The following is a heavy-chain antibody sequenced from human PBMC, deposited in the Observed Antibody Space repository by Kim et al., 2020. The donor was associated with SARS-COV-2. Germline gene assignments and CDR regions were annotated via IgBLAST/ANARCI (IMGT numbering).Heavy chain of an antibody. D-gene: IGHD3-22*01. CDR1: GYIFHGYG. CDR3: ARVYYDSSGYPLPPQWHDP. Sequence: ASVKVSCKASGYIFHGYGISWVRQAPGQGLEWMGWISVYNGHTDYAQKFQGRVTVTAETSTSTVYMELKSLRFDDTAVYYCARVYYDSSGYPLPPQWHDPWGQGTLV. J-gene: IGHJ5*02. V-gene: IGHV1-18*01. CDR2: ISVYNGHT.